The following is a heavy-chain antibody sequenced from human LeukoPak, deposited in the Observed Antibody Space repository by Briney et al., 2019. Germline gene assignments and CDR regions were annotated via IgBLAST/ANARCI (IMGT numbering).Heavy chain of an antibody. CDR1: GYTFTSYG. D-gene: IGHD3-22*01. CDR3: ARVERITMIVVVIDAFDI. CDR2: SSAYNGNT. V-gene: IGHV1-18*01. J-gene: IGHJ3*02. Sequence: GASVKVSCKASGYTFTSYGIRWVRQAPGQGLEWMGWSSAYNGNTNYAQKLQGRVTMTTDTSTSTAYMELRSLRSDDTAVYYCARVERITMIVVVIDAFDIWGQGTMVTVSS.